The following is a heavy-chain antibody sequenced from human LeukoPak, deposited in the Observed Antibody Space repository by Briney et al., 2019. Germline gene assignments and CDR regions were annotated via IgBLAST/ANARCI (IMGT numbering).Heavy chain of an antibody. CDR3: ARAPMYSSGWNNWFDP. Sequence: ASVKVSCKASGYTFTSYAMHWVRQAPGQRLEWMGWINAGNGNTEYSQKFQGRVTITRDTSASTAYMELSSLRSEDTAVYYCARAPMYSSGWNNWFDPWGQGTLVTVSS. CDR2: INAGNGNT. D-gene: IGHD6-19*01. V-gene: IGHV1-3*01. J-gene: IGHJ5*02. CDR1: GYTFTSYA.